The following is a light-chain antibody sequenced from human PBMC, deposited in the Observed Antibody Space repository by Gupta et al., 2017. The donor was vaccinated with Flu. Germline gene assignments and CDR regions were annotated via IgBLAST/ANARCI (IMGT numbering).Light chain of an antibody. CDR3: QQRSNWPPMYS. CDR1: QSVGTY. J-gene: IGKJ2*03. Sequence: ETVLTQSPATLSLSPGERATLSCRASQSVGTYLAWYQQKPGQAPRLLIYDASNRATGIPARFSGSGSGTDFTLTISSLEPEDFAVYYCQQRSNWPPMYSFGQGTKLEIK. CDR2: DAS. V-gene: IGKV3-11*01.